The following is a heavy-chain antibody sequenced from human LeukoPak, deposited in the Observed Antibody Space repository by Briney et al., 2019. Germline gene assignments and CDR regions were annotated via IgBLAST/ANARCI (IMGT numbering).Heavy chain of an antibody. V-gene: IGHV1-2*02. CDR3: ARLEGTGYRGGWFDP. CDR2: INPNSGGT. J-gene: IGHJ5*02. CDR1: GYTFTGYY. D-gene: IGHD3-9*01. Sequence: GASVKVSCKASGYTFTGYYMHWVRQAPGQGLEWMGWINPNSGGTNYAQKFQGRVTMTRDTSISTASLELRSLTSDDTAGYYCARLEGTGYRGGWFDPWGQGSLVTVSS.